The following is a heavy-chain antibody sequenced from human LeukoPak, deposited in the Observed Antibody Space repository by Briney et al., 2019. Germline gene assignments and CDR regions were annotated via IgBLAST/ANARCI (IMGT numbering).Heavy chain of an antibody. V-gene: IGHV3-9*01. CDR2: ISWKSGSI. J-gene: IGHJ3*02. Sequence: QTGGSLRLSCAASGFTFDDYAMHWARQAPGKGLEWVSGISWKSGSIGYADSVKGRFTISRDNAKNSLYLQMNSLRAEDAALYYCAKDIYLRDYYDSSGYYSNAFDIWGQGTMVTVSS. CDR3: AKDIYLRDYYDSSGYYSNAFDI. CDR1: GFTFDDYA. D-gene: IGHD3-22*01.